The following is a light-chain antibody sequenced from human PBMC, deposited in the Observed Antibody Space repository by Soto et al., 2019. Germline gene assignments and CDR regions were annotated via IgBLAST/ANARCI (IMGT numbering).Light chain of an antibody. CDR1: SSDVGGYNY. CDR2: EVS. CDR3: SSYAGSNNLHVL. Sequence: QSALTQPASVSGSPGQSITISCTGSSSDVGGYNYVSWYQQYPGRSPKLMIFEVSLRPAGVSNRFSGSKSGNTASLNISGLQAEDEADYYCSSYAGSNNLHVLFGGGTKLTVL. J-gene: IGLJ2*01. V-gene: IGLV2-14*01.